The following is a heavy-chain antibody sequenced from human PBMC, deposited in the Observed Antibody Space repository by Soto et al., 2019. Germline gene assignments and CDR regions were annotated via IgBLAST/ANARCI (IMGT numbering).Heavy chain of an antibody. Sequence: SETLSLTCTVSGGSIGSYYWSWIRQPPGKGLEWIGYIYYSGSTNYNPSLKSRVTISVDTSKNQFSLKLSSVTAADTAVYYCARDRPAMVQGWYYHYYGMDVWGQGTTVTVSS. CDR2: IYYSGST. CDR3: ARDRPAMVQGWYYHYYGMDV. V-gene: IGHV4-59*01. J-gene: IGHJ6*02. D-gene: IGHD5-18*01. CDR1: GGSIGSYY.